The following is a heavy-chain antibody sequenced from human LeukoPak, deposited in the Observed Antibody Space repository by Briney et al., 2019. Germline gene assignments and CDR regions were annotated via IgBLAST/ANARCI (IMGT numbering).Heavy chain of an antibody. J-gene: IGHJ6*03. D-gene: IGHD3-3*01. V-gene: IGHV4-34*01. CDR3: ARDGVQTYYDFWSGYTAGYYYMDV. CDR1: GGSFSGYY. CDR2: INHSGST. Sequence: PSETLSLTCAVYGGSFSGYYWSWIRQPPGKGLEWIGEINHSGSTNYNPSLKSRVTISVDTSKNQFSLKLSSVTAADTAVYYCARDGVQTYYDFWSGYTAGYYYMDVWGKGTTVTVSS.